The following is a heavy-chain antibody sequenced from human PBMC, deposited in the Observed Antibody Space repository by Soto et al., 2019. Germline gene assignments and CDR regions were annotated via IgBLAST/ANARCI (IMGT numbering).Heavy chain of an antibody. V-gene: IGHV4-39*01. CDR2: ITYSGST. D-gene: IGHD2-2*01. Sequence: PSETLSLTCTVSGGSISSTSYYWGWIRQPPGKGLEWIGSITYSGSTYYNSSLKSRVTISVDMSNNQFSLRLSSVTAADTAVYYCARLHCDSPNCVPLDPWGQGTLVTVS. CDR1: GGSISSTSYY. CDR3: ARLHCDSPNCVPLDP. J-gene: IGHJ5*02.